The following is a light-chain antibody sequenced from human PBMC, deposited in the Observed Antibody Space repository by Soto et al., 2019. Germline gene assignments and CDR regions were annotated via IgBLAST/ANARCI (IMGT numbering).Light chain of an antibody. J-gene: IGKJ4*01. V-gene: IGKV3D-15*01. CDR2: GAS. Sequence: EIVMTQSPATLSVSPGERATLSCRASQSVSSNLAWYQQKPGQAPRLLIYGASTRATGIPARFSGSGSGTEFTLTISSPQSEDFAVYYCQQYNKWPLTFGGGTKVEIK. CDR1: QSVSSN. CDR3: QQYNKWPLT.